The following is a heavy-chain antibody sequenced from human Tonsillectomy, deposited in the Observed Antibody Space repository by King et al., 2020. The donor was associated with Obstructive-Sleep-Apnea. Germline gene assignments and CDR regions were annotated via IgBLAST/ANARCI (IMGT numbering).Heavy chain of an antibody. CDR1: GGSISSGGYY. J-gene: IGHJ4*02. Sequence: QLQESGPGLVKPSQTLSLTCTVSGGSISSGGYYWSWIRQHPGKGLEWIGYIYNSGNTYYNPSLKSRATISVDTSRNQFSLKLSSVTAADTAVYYCARYGSDEVVIDYYFDYWGQGTLVTVSS. CDR2: IYNSGNT. D-gene: IGHD2-21*01. CDR3: ARYGSDEVVIDYYFDY. V-gene: IGHV4-31*03.